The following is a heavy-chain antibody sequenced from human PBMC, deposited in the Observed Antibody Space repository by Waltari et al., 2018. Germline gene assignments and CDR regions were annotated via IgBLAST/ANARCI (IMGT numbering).Heavy chain of an antibody. V-gene: IGHV6-1*01. CDR3: ARGYCSSTSCYTTGNWFDP. Sequence: QVQLQQSGPGLVKPSQTLSLTCAISGDSVSSNSAAWNWLRQSPSRGLEWLGRTYYRSKWYNDYAVSVKSRITINPDTSKNQFSLQLNSVTPEDTAVYYCARGYCSSTSCYTTGNWFDPWGQGTLVTVSS. J-gene: IGHJ5*02. CDR2: TYYRSKWYN. D-gene: IGHD2-2*02. CDR1: GDSVSSNSAA.